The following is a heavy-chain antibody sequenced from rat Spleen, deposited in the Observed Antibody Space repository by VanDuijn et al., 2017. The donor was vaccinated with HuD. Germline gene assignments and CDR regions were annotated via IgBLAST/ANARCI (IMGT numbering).Heavy chain of an antibody. Sequence: EVQLVESGGGLVQPGRSLKLSCVASGFTFNNYDMAWVRQAPTKGLEWVSSINTDGGRTYYLDSVKGRFTISRDKAENTVYLQMNSLRSEDTATYYCAKEDFGVTFAYWGQGVMVTVSS. CDR2: INTDGGRT. J-gene: IGHJ2*01. CDR3: AKEDFGVTFAY. D-gene: IGHD4-5*01. V-gene: IGHV5-58*01. CDR1: GFTFNNYD.